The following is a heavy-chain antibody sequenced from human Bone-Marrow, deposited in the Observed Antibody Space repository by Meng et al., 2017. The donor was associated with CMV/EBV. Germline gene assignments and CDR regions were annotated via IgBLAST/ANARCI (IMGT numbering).Heavy chain of an antibody. D-gene: IGHD3-10*01. Sequence: ASVKVSCKASGYTFSSYDINWVRQATGQGLEWMGWMNPNSGNTGYAQKFQGRATITRDTSITTAYLELSSLTSEDTAVYYCARGRGAFDYWGQGSPVTVSS. V-gene: IGHV1-8*03. J-gene: IGHJ4*02. CDR1: GYTFSSYD. CDR3: ARGRGAFDY. CDR2: MNPNSGNT.